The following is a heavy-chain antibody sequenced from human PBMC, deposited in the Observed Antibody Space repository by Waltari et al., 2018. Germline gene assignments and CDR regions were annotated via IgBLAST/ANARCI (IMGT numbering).Heavy chain of an antibody. Sequence: QVQLVQSGAEVMKPGASVKVSCKASGYTFTSYGIRWVRQAPGPGLDRMGWISAYNGTTNYAQKLQGRVTMTTDTSTSTAYMELRSLRSDDTAVYYCARDQNQYYDFWSGLYYYYGMDVWGQGTTVTVSS. D-gene: IGHD3-3*01. V-gene: IGHV1-18*01. J-gene: IGHJ6*02. CDR2: ISAYNGTT. CDR3: ARDQNQYYDFWSGLYYYYGMDV. CDR1: GYTFTSYG.